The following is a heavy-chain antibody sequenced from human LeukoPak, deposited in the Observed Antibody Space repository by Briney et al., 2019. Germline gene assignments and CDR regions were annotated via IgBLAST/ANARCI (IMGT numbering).Heavy chain of an antibody. J-gene: IGHJ3*02. V-gene: IGHV4-4*07. CDR2: IYTSGST. D-gene: IGHD3-22*01. CDR3: ARRPHYDDSSGIDAFDI. Sequence: SETLSLTCTVSGCSISSYYWSWIRQPAGKGLEWIGRIYTSGSTNYNPSLKSRVTMSVDTSKNQFSLKLSSVTAADTAVYYCARRPHYDDSSGIDAFDIWGQGTMVTVSS. CDR1: GCSISSYY.